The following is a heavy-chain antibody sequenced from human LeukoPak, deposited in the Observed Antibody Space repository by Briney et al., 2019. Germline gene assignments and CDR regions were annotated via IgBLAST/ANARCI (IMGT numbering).Heavy chain of an antibody. CDR1: GFTFSSYG. D-gene: IGHD2-2*02. J-gene: IGHJ4*02. V-gene: IGHV4-34*08. Sequence: GSLRLSCAASGFTFSSYGMHWVRQPPGKGLEWIGEINHSGSTNYNPSLKSRVTISVDTSKNQFSLKLSSVTAADTAVYYCAGPASYCSSTSCYSLGYWGQGTLVTVSS. CDR3: AGPASYCSSTSCYSLGY. CDR2: INHSGST.